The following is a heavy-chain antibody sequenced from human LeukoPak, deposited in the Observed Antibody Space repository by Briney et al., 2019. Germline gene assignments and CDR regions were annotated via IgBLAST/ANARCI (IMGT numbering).Heavy chain of an antibody. CDR1: GVTFDDYA. Sequence: PGRSLRLSCAASGVTFDDYAMHWVRQAPGKGLEWVSGISGSGGSTYYADSVKGRFTISRDNSKNTLYLQMNSLRAEDTAVYYCAKDQGYYDSSGAIGSDYWGQGTLVTVSS. J-gene: IGHJ4*02. V-gene: IGHV3-23*01. CDR2: ISGSGGST. D-gene: IGHD3-22*01. CDR3: AKDQGYYDSSGAIGSDY.